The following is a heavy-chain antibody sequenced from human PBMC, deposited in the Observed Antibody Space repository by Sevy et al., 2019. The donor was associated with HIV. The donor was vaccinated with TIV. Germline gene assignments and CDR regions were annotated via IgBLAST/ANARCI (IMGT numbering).Heavy chain of an antibody. Sequence: ASGKVSGKVSGYTLSGLSMHWVRQAPGKGLEWVASFDPEDDETIYAQKFQGRVTMTEDTSTDTAYMELRSLRSEDTAVYYCATTKDYYENSGDPFDYWGQGTLVTVSS. V-gene: IGHV1-24*01. D-gene: IGHD3-22*01. J-gene: IGHJ4*02. CDR3: ATTKDYYENSGDPFDY. CDR1: GYTLSGLS. CDR2: FDPEDDET.